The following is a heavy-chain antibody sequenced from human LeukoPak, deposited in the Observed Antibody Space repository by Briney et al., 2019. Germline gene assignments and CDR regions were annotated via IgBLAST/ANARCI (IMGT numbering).Heavy chain of an antibody. CDR2: IYYSGST. CDR1: GGSFSGYY. D-gene: IGHD6-13*01. V-gene: IGHV4-31*11. CDR3: ARVFNPYGAGTPRDRATFDY. J-gene: IGHJ4*02. Sequence: SETLTLTCAVYGGSFSGYYWSWIRQHPGKGLEWIGYIYYSGSTYYNPSLKSRVAISVDTSKNQFSLKLSSVTAADTAVYYCARVFNPYGAGTPRDRATFDYWGQGTLVTVSS.